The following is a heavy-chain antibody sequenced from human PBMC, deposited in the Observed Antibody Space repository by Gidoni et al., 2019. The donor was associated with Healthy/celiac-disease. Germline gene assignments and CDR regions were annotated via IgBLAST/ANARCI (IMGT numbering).Heavy chain of an antibody. D-gene: IGHD3-3*01. V-gene: IGHV7-4-1*02. CDR3: ARDLSKYDFWSGYYSRGGDP. J-gene: IGHJ5*02. CDR1: GYTFTSYA. Sequence: QVQLVQSGSELKKPGASVKVACKASGYTFTSYAMNWVRQAPGQGLEWMGWINTNTGNPTYAQGFTGRFVFSLDTSVSTAYLQISSLKAEDTAVYYCARDLSKYDFWSGYYSRGGDPWGQGTLVTVSS. CDR2: INTNTGNP.